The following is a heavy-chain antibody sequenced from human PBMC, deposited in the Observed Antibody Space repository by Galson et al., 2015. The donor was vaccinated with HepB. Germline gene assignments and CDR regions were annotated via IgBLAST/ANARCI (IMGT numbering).Heavy chain of an antibody. CDR2: FRSKTDGGTT. J-gene: IGHJ4*02. Sequence: SLRLSCAASGFTFSIAWMSWVRQAPGKGLEWVGHFRSKTDGGTTDYAAPVKGRFTISRDDSKNTLFLQMSSLKTEDTAVYYCTTDNFWGYYGSGSYLGLGDYWGQGTLVTVSS. CDR3: TTDNFWGYYGSGSYLGLGDY. CDR1: GFTFSIAW. D-gene: IGHD3-10*01. V-gene: IGHV3-15*01.